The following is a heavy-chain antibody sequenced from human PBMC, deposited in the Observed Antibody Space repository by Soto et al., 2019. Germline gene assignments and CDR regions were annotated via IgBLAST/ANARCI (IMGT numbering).Heavy chain of an antibody. V-gene: IGHV3-23*01. CDR1: GFTFSSYA. D-gene: IGHD7-27*01. CDR2: ISGSGGST. CDR3: ANPGPVTVTGYFDY. J-gene: IGHJ4*02. Sequence: GGSLRLSCAASGFTFSSYAMSWVRQAPGKGLEWVSAISGSGGSTYYADSVKGRFTISRDNSKNTLYLQMNSLRAEDTAIYYCANPGPVTVTGYFDYWGQGTLVTVSS.